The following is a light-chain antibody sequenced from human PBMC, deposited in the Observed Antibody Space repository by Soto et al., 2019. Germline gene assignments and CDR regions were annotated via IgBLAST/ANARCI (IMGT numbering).Light chain of an antibody. V-gene: IGLV2-8*01. CDR1: SSDVGDNY. Sequence: QSALTQPPSASGSPGQSVTISCTGTSSDVGDNYVSWYQQHLGKAPKLIIYEVSQRPSGVPDRFSCSKSGNTASLTVSGLQTEDEADYYCSAYAGSNNFVFGSGTKLTVL. CDR2: EVS. J-gene: IGLJ1*01. CDR3: SAYAGSNNFV.